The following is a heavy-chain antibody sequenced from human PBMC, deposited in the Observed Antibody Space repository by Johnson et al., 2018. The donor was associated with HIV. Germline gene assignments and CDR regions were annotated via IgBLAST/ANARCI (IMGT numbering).Heavy chain of an antibody. CDR2: INWNSNNI. V-gene: IGHV3-9*01. CDR1: GFSFDDYA. Sequence: QLVESGGGLVQPGRSLRLSCAASGFSFDDYAMHWVRQVPGKGLEWVSGINWNSNNIAYADSVKGRFTISRDNAKNSLYLQMNSLRPEDTALYYCAKVLVVVTASGAFDIWGQGTMVTVSS. CDR3: AKVLVVVTASGAFDI. D-gene: IGHD2-21*02. J-gene: IGHJ3*02.